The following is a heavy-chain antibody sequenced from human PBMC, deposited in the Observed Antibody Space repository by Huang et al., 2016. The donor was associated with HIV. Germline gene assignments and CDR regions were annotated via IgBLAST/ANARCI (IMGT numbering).Heavy chain of an antibody. CDR3: ARLPGSITMIRGVITDPY. V-gene: IGHV4-39*01. D-gene: IGHD3-10*01. CDR2: IHYSGST. CDR1: GGSIRSDNYY. J-gene: IGHJ4*02. Sequence: QLQLQESGPGLVKPSETLSLTCTVSGGSIRSDNYYWGWIRQPPGKGLEWIGSIHYSGSTYSNPSLKSRVTITVDTSKNQFSLKMRSVTAADTAVYYCARLPGSITMIRGVITDPYWGQGTLVTVSS.